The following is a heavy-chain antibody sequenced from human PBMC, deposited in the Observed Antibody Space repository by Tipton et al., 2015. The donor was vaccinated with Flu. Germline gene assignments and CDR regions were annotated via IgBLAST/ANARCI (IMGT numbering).Heavy chain of an antibody. J-gene: IGHJ4*02. D-gene: IGHD3-22*01. CDR1: GASLSDYH. Sequence: TLSLTCTVSGASLSDYHWSWIRQPPGKGLEWIGYVYYSGSGNYNPSLESRITVSVDTSKNQLSLKINSVTAADTAVYYCASAPYYQDSSGYYFRKYYFDSWGQGTLVTVSS. V-gene: IGHV4-59*01. CDR3: ASAPYYQDSSGYYFRKYYFDS. CDR2: VYYSGSG.